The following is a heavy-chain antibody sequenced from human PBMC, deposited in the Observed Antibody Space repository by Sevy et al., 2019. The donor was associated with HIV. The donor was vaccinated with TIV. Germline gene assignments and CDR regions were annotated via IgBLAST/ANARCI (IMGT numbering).Heavy chain of an antibody. Sequence: GGSLRLSCAASGFTFSSYGMHWVRQAPGKGLEWVAVISYDGSNKYYADSVKGRFTISRDNSKNTLYLQMNSLRAEDTAVYYCAKARNYDMLTGYFDYYGMDVWGQGTTVTVSS. CDR2: ISYDGSNK. D-gene: IGHD3-9*01. V-gene: IGHV3-30*18. CDR1: GFTFSSYG. J-gene: IGHJ6*02. CDR3: AKARNYDMLTGYFDYYGMDV.